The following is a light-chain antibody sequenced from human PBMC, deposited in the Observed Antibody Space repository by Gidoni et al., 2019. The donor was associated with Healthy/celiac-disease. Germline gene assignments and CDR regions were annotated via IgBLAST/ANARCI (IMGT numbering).Light chain of an antibody. V-gene: IGLV2-14*03. Sequence: QSALTQPASVSGSTGQAITISCPGTSSDVGGYNYVYWYQHHPGKAHTLMIYDVSNRPSGVSIRFSGSKSGNTASLTISGLQAEDEADYYCSSYTSSSPVVFGGGTKLTVL. CDR1: SSDVGGYNY. CDR3: SSYTSSSPVV. J-gene: IGLJ2*01. CDR2: DVS.